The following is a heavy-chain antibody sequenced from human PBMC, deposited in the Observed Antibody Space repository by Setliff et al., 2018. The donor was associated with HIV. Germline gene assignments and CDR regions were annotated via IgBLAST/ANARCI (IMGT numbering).Heavy chain of an antibody. Sequence: GGSLRLSCEASGFTFSNYAMSWVRQAPGKGLEWVSGISGTGRTTYYADSVKGRFTISRDNSKNTLYLQMDSLRVEDTAVYYCARDHATSSWFTALLDYWGQGALVTVSS. J-gene: IGHJ4*02. D-gene: IGHD6-13*01. CDR3: ARDHATSSWFTALLDY. CDR1: GFTFSNYA. V-gene: IGHV3-23*01. CDR2: ISGTGRTT.